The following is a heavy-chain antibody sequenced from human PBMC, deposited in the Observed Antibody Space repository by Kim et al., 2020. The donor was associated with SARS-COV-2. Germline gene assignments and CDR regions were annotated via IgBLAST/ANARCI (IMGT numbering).Heavy chain of an antibody. CDR1: GGSISSGGYY. D-gene: IGHD4-17*01. CDR3: ARADYGDPRGAYFDY. Sequence: SETLSLTCTVSGGSISSGGYYWSWIRQHPGKGLEWIGYIYYSGSTYYNPSLKSRVTISVDTSKNQFSLKLSSVTAADTAVYYCARADYGDPRGAYFDYWGQGTLVTVSS. CDR2: IYYSGST. J-gene: IGHJ4*02. V-gene: IGHV4-31*03.